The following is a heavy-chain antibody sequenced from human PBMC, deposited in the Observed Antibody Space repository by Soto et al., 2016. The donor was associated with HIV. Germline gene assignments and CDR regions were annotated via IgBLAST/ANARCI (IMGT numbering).Heavy chain of an antibody. J-gene: IGHJ4*02. V-gene: IGHV4-59*01. Sequence: QVQLQESGSGLVKPSEILSLTCTVSGGSITNYYWSWIRQSPGKGLEWIGYVSNSGSTNYSPSLKSRVTMSIDTSKNQFSLKLSSVTAADTAVYYCARRPPIFLRLLVLVYSLFPFDSVGQGNPGHRLL. CDR3: ARRPPIFLRLLVLVYSLFPFDS. CDR1: GGSITNYY. D-gene: IGHD2-8*02. CDR2: VSNSGST.